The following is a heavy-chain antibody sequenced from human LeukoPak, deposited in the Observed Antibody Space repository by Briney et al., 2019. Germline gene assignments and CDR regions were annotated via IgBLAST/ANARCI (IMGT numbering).Heavy chain of an antibody. CDR1: GFTFSSYW. CDR2: IKQDGSER. CDR3: ARTQPLTKPY. D-gene: IGHD3-9*01. V-gene: IGHV3-7*01. J-gene: IGHJ4*02. Sequence: GETLRLSCAASGFTFSSYWMSWVRQAPGKGLEWVANIKQDGSERYYVDSVKGRFTISRDNAKNSLYLQMNSVRAEDTAVYYCARTQPLTKPYWGQGTLVTVSS.